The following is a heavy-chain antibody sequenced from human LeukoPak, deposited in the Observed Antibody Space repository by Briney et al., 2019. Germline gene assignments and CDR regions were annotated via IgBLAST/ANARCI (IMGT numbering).Heavy chain of an antibody. J-gene: IGHJ4*02. CDR3: AKDIVVATANFDS. D-gene: IGHD2-15*01. V-gene: IGHV3-23*01. Sequence: GGSLRLSCAASGFTFSTYAMSWVRQAPGKGLAWVSTISGSGGGTYYANSAKGRFTISRDNSKSTLYLHMNSLRAEDTAVYYCAKDIVVATANFDSWGQGILVTVSS. CDR1: GFTFSTYA. CDR2: ISGSGGGT.